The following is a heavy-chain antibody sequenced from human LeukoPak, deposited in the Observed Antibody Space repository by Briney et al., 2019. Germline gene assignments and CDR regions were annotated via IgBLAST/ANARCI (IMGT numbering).Heavy chain of an antibody. V-gene: IGHV1-2*02. Sequence: ASVKVSCKASGYTFTSYYMHWVRQAPGQGLEWRGGINPNNGDTNYSQKFQGRVTITRDTSISTAYMERSRLRSDDPAVYYCARLLTDSGYSYGFRGGDAFDIWGQGTMVTVSS. J-gene: IGHJ3*02. CDR3: ARLLTDSGYSYGFRGGDAFDI. CDR2: INPNNGDT. D-gene: IGHD5-18*01. CDR1: GYTFTSYY.